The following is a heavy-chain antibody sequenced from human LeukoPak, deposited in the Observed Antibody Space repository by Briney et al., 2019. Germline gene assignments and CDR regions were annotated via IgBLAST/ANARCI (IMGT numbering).Heavy chain of an antibody. Sequence: GGSLRLSCAASGFTFSSYGMHWVRQAPGKGLEWVAVIWYDGSNKYYADSVKGRFTISRDNAKNSLYLQMNSLRAEDTAVYYCARAQDIVATIAYWGQGTLVTVSS. J-gene: IGHJ4*02. CDR1: GFTFSSYG. D-gene: IGHD5-12*01. CDR2: IWYDGSNK. V-gene: IGHV3-33*01. CDR3: ARAQDIVATIAY.